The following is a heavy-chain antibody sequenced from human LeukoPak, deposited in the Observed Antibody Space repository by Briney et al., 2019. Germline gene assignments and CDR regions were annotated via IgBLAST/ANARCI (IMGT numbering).Heavy chain of an antibody. CDR1: GGTFSSYA. CDR3: ARHQYYYDSSGYYHHYSIDY. V-gene: IGHV1-69*04. Sequence: GASVTVSCKASGGTFSSYAISWVRQAPGQGLEWMGRIIPILGIANYAQKFQGRVTITADKSTSTAYMELSSLRSEDTAVYYCARHQYYYDSSGYYHHYSIDYWGQGTLVTVSS. D-gene: IGHD3-22*01. J-gene: IGHJ4*02. CDR2: IIPILGIA.